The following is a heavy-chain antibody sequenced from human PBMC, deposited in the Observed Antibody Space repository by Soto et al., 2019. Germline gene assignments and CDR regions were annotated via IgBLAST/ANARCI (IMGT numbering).Heavy chain of an antibody. CDR1: GYTFTSYY. Sequence: QVQLVQSGAEVKKPGASVKVSCKASGYTFTSYYMHWVRQAPGQGLEWMGIINPSGGSTSYAQKFQGRVTMTRDTSTSTVYMELSSLRSEDTAVYYCARAPLRIKKNLAFDYWGQGTLVTVSS. CDR3: ARAPLRIKKNLAFDY. J-gene: IGHJ4*02. CDR2: INPSGGST. V-gene: IGHV1-46*01. D-gene: IGHD3-10*01.